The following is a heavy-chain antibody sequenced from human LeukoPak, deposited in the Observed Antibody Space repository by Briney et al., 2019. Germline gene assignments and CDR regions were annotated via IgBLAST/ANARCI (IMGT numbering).Heavy chain of an antibody. CDR3: VRQDYDSGSRPYFDP. CDR2: IYPRDSDT. D-gene: IGHD3-10*01. V-gene: IGHV5-51*01. CDR1: GYSFTSYW. Sequence: GESLRISCKGSGYSFTSYWIGWVRQMPGKGLEWMGIIYPRDSDTRYSPSFQGQVTISDDKSISTAYLQWGSLKASDTAMYYCVRQDYDSGSRPYFDPWGQGTLVTVSS. J-gene: IGHJ5*02.